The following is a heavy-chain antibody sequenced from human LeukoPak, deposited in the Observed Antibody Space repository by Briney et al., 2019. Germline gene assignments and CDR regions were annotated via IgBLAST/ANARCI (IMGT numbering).Heavy chain of an antibody. CDR2: IKSKTDGGTT. D-gene: IGHD5-18*01. V-gene: IGHV3-15*01. CDR3: TTEGENTAMVLDYYYGMDV. Sequence: GGSLRLSCAASGFTFSNAWMSWVRQAPGKGLEWVGRIKSKTDGGTTDYAAPVKGRFTISRDDSKNTLYLQMNSLKTEDTAVYYCTTEGENTAMVLDYYYGMDVWGQGTTVTVSS. CDR1: GFTFSNAW. J-gene: IGHJ6*02.